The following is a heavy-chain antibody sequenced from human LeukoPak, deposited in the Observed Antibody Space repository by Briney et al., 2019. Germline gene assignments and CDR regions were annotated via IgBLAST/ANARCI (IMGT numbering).Heavy chain of an antibody. D-gene: IGHD2-15*01. Sequence: SETLSLTCAVYGGSLSGYYWSWIRQPPGKGLEWIGEINHSGSTNYNPSLKSRVTISVDTSKNQFSLKLSSVTAADTAVYYCARQSPLDCSGGSCYPSPFRYYYGMDVWGKGTTVTVSS. CDR2: INHSGST. J-gene: IGHJ6*04. CDR3: ARQSPLDCSGGSCYPSPFRYYYGMDV. CDR1: GGSLSGYY. V-gene: IGHV4-34*01.